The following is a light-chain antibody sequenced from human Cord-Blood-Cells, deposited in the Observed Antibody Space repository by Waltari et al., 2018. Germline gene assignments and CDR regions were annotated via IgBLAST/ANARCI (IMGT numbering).Light chain of an antibody. CDR1: TSVLYSSNNKNY. V-gene: IGKV4-1*01. CDR2: WAS. J-gene: IGKJ4*01. CDR3: QQYYSTPLT. Sequence: DIVMTQSPASLAVSLGARATFNCTASTSVLYSSNNKNYLAWYQQKPGQPPKLLIYWASTRESGVPDRFSGSGSGTDFTLTISSLQAEDVAVYYCQQYYSTPLTFGGGTKVEIK.